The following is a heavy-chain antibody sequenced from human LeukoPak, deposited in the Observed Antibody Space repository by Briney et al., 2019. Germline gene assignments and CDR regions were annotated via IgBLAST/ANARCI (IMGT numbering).Heavy chain of an antibody. V-gene: IGHV3-23*01. CDR1: GFTFSSYA. D-gene: IGHD2-2*01. CDR3: ANSAGWYQLLPWFDP. CDR2: ISGSGGST. J-gene: IGHJ5*02. Sequence: GGSLRLSCAASGFTFSSYAMSWVRQAPGKGLEWVSAISGSGGSTHYADSVKGRFTISRDNSKNTLYLQMNSLRAEDTAVYYCANSAGWYQLLPWFDPWGQGTLVTVSS.